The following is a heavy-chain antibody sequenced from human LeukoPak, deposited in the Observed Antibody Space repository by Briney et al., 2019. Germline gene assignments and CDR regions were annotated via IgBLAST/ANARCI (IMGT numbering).Heavy chain of an antibody. D-gene: IGHD3-10*01. CDR1: GFTFSSYG. CDR2: ISYDGSNK. CDR3: AKDVGRYYYGSGSPDY. V-gene: IGHV3-30*18. J-gene: IGHJ4*02. Sequence: QPGGSLRLSCAASGFTFSSYGMHWVRQAPGKGLEWVAVISYDGSNKYYADSVKGRFTISRDNSKNTLYLQMNSLRAEGTAVYYCAKDVGRYYYGSGSPDYWGQGTLVTVSS.